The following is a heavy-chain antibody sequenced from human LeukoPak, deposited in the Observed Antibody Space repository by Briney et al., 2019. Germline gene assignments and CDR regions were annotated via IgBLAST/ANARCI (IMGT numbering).Heavy chain of an antibody. CDR3: TSDTNSNWYWDNFDY. J-gene: IGHJ4*02. CDR2: IRSKAYGGTT. V-gene: IGHV3-49*03. Sequence: PGRPLRLSCTASGSTFGDYAMSWFRQPPGKGLEWVSFIRSKAYGGTTEYAASVKGRFTISRDDSKSIAYLQMNSLKTEDTAVYYCTSDTNSNWYWDNFDYWGRGTLVTVSS. D-gene: IGHD6-13*01. CDR1: GSTFGDYA.